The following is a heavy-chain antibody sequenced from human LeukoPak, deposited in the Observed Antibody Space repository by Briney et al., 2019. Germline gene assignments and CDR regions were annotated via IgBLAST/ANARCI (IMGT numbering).Heavy chain of an antibody. CDR1: GFTFSSYD. V-gene: IGHV3-64D*09. CDR3: VNDGSGGYDHDY. J-gene: IGHJ4*02. CDR2: ISINGGST. Sequence: GSLRLSCSASGFTFSSYDMYWVRQAPGKGLEYVSAISINGGSTYYADSVKGRFTISRDNSKNTLYLQMSSLRVEDTAVYYCVNDGSGGYDHDYWGQGTLVTVSS. D-gene: IGHD5-12*01.